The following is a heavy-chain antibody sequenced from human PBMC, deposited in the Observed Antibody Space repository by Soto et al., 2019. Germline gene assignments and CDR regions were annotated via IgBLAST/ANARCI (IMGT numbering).Heavy chain of an antibody. D-gene: IGHD3-22*01. Sequence: QVTLKEAGPVLVKPTETLTLTCTVSGFSLSNPRMGVSWIRQPPGKALEWLAHIFSNDEKSYSTTLKSRLTISRDTSKSQVVLTMTNMDPVDTATYYCARIQRISVIVVSKPYFDYWGQGALVTVSS. V-gene: IGHV2-26*01. CDR2: IFSNDEK. CDR3: ARIQRISVIVVSKPYFDY. CDR1: GFSLSNPRMG. J-gene: IGHJ4*02.